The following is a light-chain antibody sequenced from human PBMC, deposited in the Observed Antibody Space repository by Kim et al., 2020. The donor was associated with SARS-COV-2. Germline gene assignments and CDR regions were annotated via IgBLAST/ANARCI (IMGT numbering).Light chain of an antibody. CDR1: SSNVGGYND. V-gene: IGLV2-14*04. CDR2: DVT. CDR3: SSYSSSDIVL. Sequence: GQWITVSCTGTSSNVGGYNDVSWFQQHPGKAPIVIIYDVTKRPSGGSNRFSGSKSGNAASLTISGLQTDDEADYYCSSYSSSDIVLFGGGTKVTVL. J-gene: IGLJ2*01.